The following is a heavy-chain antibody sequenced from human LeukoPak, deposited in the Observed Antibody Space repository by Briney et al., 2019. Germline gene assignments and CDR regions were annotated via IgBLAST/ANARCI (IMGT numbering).Heavy chain of an antibody. D-gene: IGHD2-21*01. V-gene: IGHV4-39*01. Sequence: SETLSLTCTVSGGSISSSSWYWDWIRQPPGKGLEWIGTIYYTGSTYYNPSLKSRVTISVDTSKHQFSLKLSSVTTADTAVYYCARLYCGGECYSGYFDYWGQGTLVTVSS. J-gene: IGHJ4*02. CDR3: ARLYCGGECYSGYFDY. CDR1: GGSISSSSWY. CDR2: IYYTGST.